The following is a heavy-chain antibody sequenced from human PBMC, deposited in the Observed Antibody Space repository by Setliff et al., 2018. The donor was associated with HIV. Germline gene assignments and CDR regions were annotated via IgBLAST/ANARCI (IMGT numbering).Heavy chain of an antibody. V-gene: IGHV4-4*09. Sequence: LSLTCIVSGGSISNYYWSWIRQPPGKGLEWIGYIYSSGKTKYNPSLKSRVTMSVDTSQNQFSLNLNSVTAADAAVYFCARHPPKVAYYSSGPTNYLDYWGRGTLVTVSS. CDR2: IYSSGKT. J-gene: IGHJ4*02. CDR3: ARHPPKVAYYSSGPTNYLDY. CDR1: GGSISNYY. D-gene: IGHD3-10*01.